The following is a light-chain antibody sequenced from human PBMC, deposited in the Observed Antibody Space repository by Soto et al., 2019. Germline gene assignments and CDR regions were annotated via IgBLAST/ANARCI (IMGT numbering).Light chain of an antibody. Sequence: DIQLTQSPSTLPASVGDRVTLTCRASQSTSSWVAWYQQRPGKPPKLVIYGASTLERGVPSRFSGSGSGTEFTLTIAGLQPDDFATYYCQHYKPYKTFGQGTKVDIK. CDR1: QSTSSW. V-gene: IGKV1-5*03. CDR3: QHYKPYKT. J-gene: IGKJ1*01. CDR2: GAS.